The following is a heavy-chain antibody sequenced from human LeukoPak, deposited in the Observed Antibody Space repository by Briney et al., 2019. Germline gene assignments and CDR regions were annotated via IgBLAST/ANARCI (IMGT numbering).Heavy chain of an antibody. CDR1: GGXISSSTYY. CDR3: ARQAYSSNLGWFDP. CDR2: IYNSGST. V-gene: IGHV4-39*01. D-gene: IGHD6-13*01. Sequence: SETLSLTCVASGGXISSSTYYWGWIRQPPGKGLEWIGNIYNSGSTYYNPSLKSRVTISVDTSKNQFSLKLSSVTAADTAVYYCARQAYSSNLGWFDPWGQGTLVTVSS. J-gene: IGHJ5*02.